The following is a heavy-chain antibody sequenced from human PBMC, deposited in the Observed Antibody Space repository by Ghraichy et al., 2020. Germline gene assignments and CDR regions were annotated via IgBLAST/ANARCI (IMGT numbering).Heavy chain of an antibody. CDR1: GGSISSSRYY. CDR3: AREDVPSSYWFDP. J-gene: IGHJ5*02. V-gene: IGHV4-61*02. D-gene: IGHD3-10*01. CDR2: IYTSGGT. Sequence: SETLSLTCIVSGGSISSSRYYWSWIRQPAGKGLEWIGRIYTSGGTNYNPSLKSRVTISADTSKNQFSLKLSSVTAADTAVYYCAREDVPSSYWFDPWGQGTLVTVSS.